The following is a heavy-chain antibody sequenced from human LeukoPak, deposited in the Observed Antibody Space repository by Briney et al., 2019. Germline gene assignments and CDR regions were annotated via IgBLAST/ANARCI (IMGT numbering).Heavy chain of an antibody. Sequence: GGSLRLSCSAAGFTFKSYPMHWVRQAPGKGLEFFSAISSNGGSTYYADSVNGRLTISRDNSNNTLYLQLSSRRGVDTALYSPVKGDYYVMEVWAQGPTLSVS. CDR2: ISSNGGST. V-gene: IGHV3-64D*09. CDR3: VKGDYYVMEV. J-gene: IGHJ6*01. CDR1: GFTFKSYP.